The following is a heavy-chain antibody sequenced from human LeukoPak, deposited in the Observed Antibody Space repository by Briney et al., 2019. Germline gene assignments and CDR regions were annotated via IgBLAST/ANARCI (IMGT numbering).Heavy chain of an antibody. V-gene: IGHV3-64*01. Sequence: GGSLRLSCAASGFTFSSYAMHWVRQAPGKGLECVSAISSNGGSTYNANSVKGRFTISRDNSKNTLYLQMGSLRAEDMAVYYCARGYYDSSGYYVGYYYYGMDVWGQGTTVTVSS. D-gene: IGHD3-22*01. J-gene: IGHJ6*02. CDR2: ISSNGGST. CDR1: GFTFSSYA. CDR3: ARGYYDSSGYYVGYYYYGMDV.